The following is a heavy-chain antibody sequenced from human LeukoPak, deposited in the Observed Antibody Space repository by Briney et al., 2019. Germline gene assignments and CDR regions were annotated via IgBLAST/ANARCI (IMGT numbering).Heavy chain of an antibody. V-gene: IGHV1-46*01. CDR2: INPSGGST. Sequence: ASVKVSCKTSGFTFTSYYIHWVRQAPGQGLEWMGIINPSGGSTSYAQKFQGRVTMTRDTSTSTVYMYLSSLRSEDTAVYYCARDSLYGVVDYWGQGTLVTVSS. CDR1: GFTFTSYY. D-gene: IGHD4-17*01. J-gene: IGHJ4*02. CDR3: ARDSLYGVVDY.